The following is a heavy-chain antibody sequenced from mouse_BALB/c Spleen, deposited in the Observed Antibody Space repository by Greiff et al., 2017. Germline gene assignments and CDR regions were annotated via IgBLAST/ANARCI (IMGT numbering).Heavy chain of an antibody. D-gene: IGHD2-1*01. J-gene: IGHJ2*01. CDR1: CYSITSGYY. Sequence: DVKLQESGPGLVKPSQSLSLTCSVTCYSITSGYYWNWIRQFPGNKLEWMGYISYDGSNNYNPSLKNRISITRDTSKNQFFLKLNSVTTEDTATYYCARGYYGNCFFDYWGQGTTLTVSS. CDR3: ARGYYGNCFFDY. V-gene: IGHV3-6*02. CDR2: ISYDGSN.